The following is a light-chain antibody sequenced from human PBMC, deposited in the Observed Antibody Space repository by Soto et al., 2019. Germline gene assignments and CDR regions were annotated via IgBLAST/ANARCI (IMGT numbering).Light chain of an antibody. CDR2: GSS. CDR3: QQYGSSPPYT. CDR1: QTVSGTY. V-gene: IGKV3-20*01. J-gene: IGKJ2*01. Sequence: EIVLTQSPGILSLSPGERATLSCRASQTVSGTYLAWYKQKPGQSPRLLIYGSSDRATGIPDRFSGSGSGTDFTLTINRVEPEDFAVYYCQQYGSSPPYTVGQGTTLEI.